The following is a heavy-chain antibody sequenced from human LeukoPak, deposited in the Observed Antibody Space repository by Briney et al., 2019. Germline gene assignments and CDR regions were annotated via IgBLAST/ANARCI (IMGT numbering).Heavy chain of an antibody. CDR3: ARIIAGRLDY. D-gene: IGHD6-6*01. CDR1: GGSISSYY. CDR2: IYYSGDT. Sequence: PSETLSLTCTVSGGSISSYYWSWIRQPPGKGLEWIGYIYYSGDTNYDPSLKSRVSISVDPSKNHFSLKLSSVTPADTAVYYCARIIAGRLDYWGQGTLVTVSS. J-gene: IGHJ4*02. V-gene: IGHV4-59*01.